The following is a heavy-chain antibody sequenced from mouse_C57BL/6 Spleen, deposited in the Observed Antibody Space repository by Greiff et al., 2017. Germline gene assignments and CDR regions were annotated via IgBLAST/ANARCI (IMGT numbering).Heavy chain of an antibody. Sequence: QVQLQQSGPELVKPGASVKISCKASGYAFSSSWMNWVKQRPGKGLEWIGRIYPGDGDTNYNGKFKGKATLTADKSSSTAYMQLSSLTSEDSAVYFCAISTTVPDYWGQGTTLTVSS. J-gene: IGHJ2*01. V-gene: IGHV1-82*01. CDR1: GYAFSSSW. D-gene: IGHD1-1*01. CDR3: AISTTVPDY. CDR2: IYPGDGDT.